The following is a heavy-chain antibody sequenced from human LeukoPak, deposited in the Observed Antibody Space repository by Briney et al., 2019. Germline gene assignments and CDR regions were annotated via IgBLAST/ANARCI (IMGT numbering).Heavy chain of an antibody. J-gene: IGHJ4*02. CDR2: ISSSSSTI. V-gene: IGHV3-48*04. D-gene: IGHD1-26*01. CDR3: ARDRGGSYSAIDY. CDR1: GFSFDDYA. Sequence: PTGRSLRLSYAASGFSFDDYAMNWVRQAPGKGLEWVSFISSSSSTIYYADSVKGRFTISRDNAKNSLYLQMNSLRAEDTAVYYCARDRGGSYSAIDYWGQGTLVTVSS.